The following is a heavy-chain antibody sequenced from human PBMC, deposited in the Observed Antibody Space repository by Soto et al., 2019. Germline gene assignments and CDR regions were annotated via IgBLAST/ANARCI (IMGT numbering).Heavy chain of an antibody. CDR1: GGTFSSYA. CDR3: ARFTDSGSYYDYYYGVDV. D-gene: IGHD1-26*01. J-gene: IGHJ6*02. CDR2: IIPIFGTA. Sequence: SVKVSCKASGGTFSSYAISWLRQAPGQGLEWMGGIIPIFGTANYAQKFQGRVTITADKSTSTAYMELSSLRSEDTAVYYCARFTDSGSYYDYYYGVDVWGQGTTVTVSS. V-gene: IGHV1-69*06.